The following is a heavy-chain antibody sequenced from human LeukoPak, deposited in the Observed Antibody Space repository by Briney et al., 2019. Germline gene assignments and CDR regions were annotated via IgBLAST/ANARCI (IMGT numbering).Heavy chain of an antibody. Sequence: GGSLRLSCATSGFSFSNAWMSWVRQAPGKGLEWVAHIKQDGSQEYYVDSVKGRFTISRDSAKNSLYLQMNSLRAEDTAVYYCARGVPYDSWSGPHYSDYWGQGTLVTVSS. CDR2: IKQDGSQE. V-gene: IGHV3-7*01. CDR3: ARGVPYDSWSGPHYSDY. J-gene: IGHJ4*02. D-gene: IGHD3-3*01. CDR1: GFSFSNAW.